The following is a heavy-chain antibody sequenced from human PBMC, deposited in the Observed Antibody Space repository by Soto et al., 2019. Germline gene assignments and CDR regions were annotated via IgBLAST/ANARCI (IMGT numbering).Heavy chain of an antibody. J-gene: IGHJ4*02. Sequence: GGSLRLSCAASGFTFSSYAMSWVRQAPGKGLEWVSAISGTADNTYYADSVKGRFTISRDNSKNTLYLQMNSLRAEDTAVYYCAKEVAASLVFDYWGQGALVTVSS. CDR3: AKEVAASLVFDY. D-gene: IGHD6-13*01. CDR1: GFTFSSYA. CDR2: ISGTADNT. V-gene: IGHV3-23*01.